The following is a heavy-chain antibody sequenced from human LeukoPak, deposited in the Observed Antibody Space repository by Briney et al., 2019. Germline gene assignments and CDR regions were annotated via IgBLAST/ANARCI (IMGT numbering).Heavy chain of an antibody. CDR2: VNTNTGNP. J-gene: IGHJ4*02. CDR3: ARGGRIAVAGPYFDY. D-gene: IGHD6-19*01. V-gene: IGHV7-4-1*02. Sequence: ASVKVSCKASGYTFTSYAMNWVRQAPGQGLEWMGWVNTNTGNPTYAQGFTGRFVFSLDTSVSTAYLQISSLKAEDTAVYYCARGGRIAVAGPYFDYWGQGTLVTVSS. CDR1: GYTFTSYA.